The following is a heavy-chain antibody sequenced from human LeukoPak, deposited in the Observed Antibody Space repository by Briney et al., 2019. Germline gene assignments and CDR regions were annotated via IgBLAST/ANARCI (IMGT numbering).Heavy chain of an antibody. J-gene: IGHJ4*02. D-gene: IGHD3-16*02. CDR3: ARGVVWGSYPTY. CDR1: GGSFSGYY. Sequence: SETLSLTCAVYGGSFSGYYWSWIRQPPGKGLEWIGEINHSGSTNYNPSLKSRVTISVDTSKNQFSLKLSSVTAADTAVYYCARGVVWGSYPTYWGQGTLVTVSS. CDR2: INHSGST. V-gene: IGHV4-34*01.